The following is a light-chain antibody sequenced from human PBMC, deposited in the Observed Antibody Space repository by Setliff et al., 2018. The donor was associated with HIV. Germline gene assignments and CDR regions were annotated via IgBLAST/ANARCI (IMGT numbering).Light chain of an antibody. CDR1: TSDVGCYNY. Sequence: QSALAQPASVSGSPGQSITISCTETTSDVGCYNYVSWYQQHPGKAPKLIIYEVKNRPSGVSNSFSGSKSGNTASLTISGLQAEDEADYYCSSYAITNTLPFGTGTKGTVL. CDR3: SSYAITNTLP. J-gene: IGLJ1*01. V-gene: IGLV2-14*01. CDR2: EVK.